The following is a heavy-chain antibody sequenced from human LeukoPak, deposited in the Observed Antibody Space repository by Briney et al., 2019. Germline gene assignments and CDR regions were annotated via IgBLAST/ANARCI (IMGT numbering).Heavy chain of an antibody. CDR2: ISSSSSYI. CDR1: GFTFSSYS. Sequence: KPGGSLRLSCAASGFTFSSYSMNWVRQAPGKGLEWVSSISSSSSYIYYADSVKGRFTISRDNAKNSLYLQMNSLRAEDTAIYYCARENSGIAATDIIDSWGQGTLVTVSS. D-gene: IGHD6-13*01. V-gene: IGHV3-21*01. CDR3: ARENSGIAATDIIDS. J-gene: IGHJ4*02.